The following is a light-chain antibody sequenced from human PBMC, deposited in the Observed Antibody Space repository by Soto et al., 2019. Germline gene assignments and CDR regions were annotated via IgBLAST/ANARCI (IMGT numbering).Light chain of an antibody. CDR2: AAS. V-gene: IGKV3-20*01. CDR3: QHYGTSTRT. Sequence: EIVLTQSPGNLSLSPGESATLSCRATQSVSATYLAWYQQKPGQAPRLLIYAASSRATDIPDRFSGSGSGTDFTLAISRLEPEDFAVYWCQHYGTSTRTFGQGTKVEIK. CDR1: QSVSATY. J-gene: IGKJ1*01.